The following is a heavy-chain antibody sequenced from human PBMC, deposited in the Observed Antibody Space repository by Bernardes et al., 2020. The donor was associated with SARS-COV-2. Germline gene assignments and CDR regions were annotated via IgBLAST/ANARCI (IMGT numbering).Heavy chain of an antibody. D-gene: IGHD4-17*01. CDR1: GFTFSTYA. Sequence: GSLRLSCAASGFTFSTYAFNWVRQAPGKGLEWVSYISSSSRTKHYADSLQGRFTISRDNADNSLYLQMNSLRAEDTAVYYCARSGDDYSDYTSASDFWGQGTMVTVSS. J-gene: IGHJ3*01. V-gene: IGHV3-48*01. CDR2: ISSSSRTK. CDR3: ARSGDDYSDYTSASDF.